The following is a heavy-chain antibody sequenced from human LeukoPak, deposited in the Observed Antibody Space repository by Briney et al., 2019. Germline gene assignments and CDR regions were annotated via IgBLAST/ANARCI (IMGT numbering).Heavy chain of an antibody. CDR2: ISSRSSYI. V-gene: IGHV3-21*01. J-gene: IGHJ4*02. Sequence: GGSLRLSCAASGFTFSSYNMKWVRQAPGKGLEWVSSISSRSSYIFYADSVKGRFTITRDNAKKSLYLQMNSLRAEDTAVYYCASGVNYFDYWGQGTLVTVSS. CDR3: ASGVNYFDY. CDR1: GFTFSSYN. D-gene: IGHD3-3*01.